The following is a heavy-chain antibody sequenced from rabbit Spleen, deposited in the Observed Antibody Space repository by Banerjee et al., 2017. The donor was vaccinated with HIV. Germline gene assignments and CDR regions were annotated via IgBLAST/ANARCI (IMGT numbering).Heavy chain of an antibody. CDR3: ARDHVSSGGYSLNL. J-gene: IGHJ4*01. V-gene: IGHV1S45*01. Sequence: LEESGGGLVKPGGTLTLTCTVSGFSFSSNWICWVRQAPGKGLEWIACIDTNDGDTDYANWPKGRFTISKTSSTTVTLQMTSLTAADTAAYFCARDHVSSGGYSLNLWGQGTLVTVS. CDR2: IDTNDGDT. D-gene: IGHD1-1*01. CDR1: GFSFSSNW.